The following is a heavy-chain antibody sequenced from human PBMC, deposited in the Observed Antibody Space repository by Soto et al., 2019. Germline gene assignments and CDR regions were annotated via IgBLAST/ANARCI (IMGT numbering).Heavy chain of an antibody. CDR1: GYTFITYG. Sequence: QVQLVQSGAEVKKPGASVKVSCKASGYTFITYGVSWVRQAPGQGFDWLGWISTYNGNTRYAERLQGRVTMTTDTTTNTAYLELRILRSDDTAVYYCARGPTDYYDNSANYFLAYWGQGTLVTVSS. CDR3: ARGPTDYYDNSANYFLAY. J-gene: IGHJ4*02. CDR2: ISTYNGNT. D-gene: IGHD3-22*01. V-gene: IGHV1-18*01.